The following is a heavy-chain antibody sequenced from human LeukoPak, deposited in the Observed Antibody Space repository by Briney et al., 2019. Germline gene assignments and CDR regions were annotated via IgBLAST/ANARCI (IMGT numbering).Heavy chain of an antibody. D-gene: IGHD4-17*01. J-gene: IGHJ4*02. CDR3: AAMTTVTHVDY. CDR1: GFTFSDYY. CDR2: ISSSGSTI. V-gene: IGHV3-11*01. Sequence: GGSLRLSCAASGFTFSDYYMSWIRQAPGKGLEWASYISSSGSTIYYADSVKGRFTIPRDNAKNSLYLQMNSLRAEDTAVYYCAAMTTVTHVDYWGQGTLVTVSS.